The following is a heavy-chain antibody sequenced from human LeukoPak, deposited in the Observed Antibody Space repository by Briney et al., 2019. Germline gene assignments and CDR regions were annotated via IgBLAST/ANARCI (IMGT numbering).Heavy chain of an antibody. D-gene: IGHD3-22*01. J-gene: IGHJ4*02. CDR1: GYTFIGYY. CDR3: ARRYYDNSGYFIDY. Sequence: AASVKVSCKASGYTFIGYYMHWVRQAPGQGLEWMGWLNPNSGDTNYAQKFQGRVTMTRDTSISTAYMELRSLRSDDTAVYYCARRYYDNSGYFIDYWGQGTLVTVSS. V-gene: IGHV1-2*02. CDR2: LNPNSGDT.